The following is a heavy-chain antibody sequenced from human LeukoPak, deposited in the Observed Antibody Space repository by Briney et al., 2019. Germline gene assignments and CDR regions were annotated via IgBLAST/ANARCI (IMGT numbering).Heavy chain of an antibody. CDR3: ARVGYYDILTGTNY. V-gene: IGHV3-74*01. CDR1: GFTFSSYW. D-gene: IGHD3-9*01. Sequence: GGSLRLSCAASGFTFSSYWMHWVRQAPGKGLVWVSRINSDGSSTTYADSAKGGFTISSDNAKNTLYLRMNSLRAEDTAVYYCARVGYYDILTGTNYWGQGTLVTVSS. J-gene: IGHJ4*02. CDR2: INSDGSST.